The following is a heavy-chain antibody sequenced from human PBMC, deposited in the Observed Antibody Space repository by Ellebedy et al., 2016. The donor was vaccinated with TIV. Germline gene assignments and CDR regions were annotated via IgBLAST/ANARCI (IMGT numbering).Heavy chain of an antibody. CDR1: GFTFSSYA. J-gene: IGHJ4*02. D-gene: IGHD6-13*01. Sequence: GESLKISCAASGFTFSSYAMSWVRQAPGKGLGWVSGISGGGGSPYYADSVKGRFTISRDNSKNTLYLQRNSRRAEDTAVYYCAKESSWSILGSGEFDYWGQGTLVTVSS. V-gene: IGHV3-23*01. CDR3: AKESSWSILGSGEFDY. CDR2: ISGGGGSP.